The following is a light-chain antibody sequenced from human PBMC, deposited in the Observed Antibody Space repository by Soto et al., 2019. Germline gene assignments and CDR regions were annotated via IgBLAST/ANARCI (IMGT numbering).Light chain of an antibody. Sequence: QSALTQPPSASGSPGQSVTISCTGTSSDVGGYNYVSWYQQRPGKAPKLMIYEVSKRPSGVPDRFSGSKSGNTASLTVSGLQAEDEADYYCSSYAGSNILFGGGTKLTVL. V-gene: IGLV2-8*01. CDR1: SSDVGGYNY. CDR3: SSYAGSNIL. J-gene: IGLJ2*01. CDR2: EVS.